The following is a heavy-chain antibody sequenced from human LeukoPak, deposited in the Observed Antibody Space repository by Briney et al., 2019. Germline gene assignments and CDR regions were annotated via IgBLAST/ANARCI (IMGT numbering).Heavy chain of an antibody. CDR2: INHSGST. Sequence: SETLSLTCAVYGGSFSGYYWSWIRQPPGKGLEWIGEINHSGSTNYNPSPKSRVTISVDTSKNQFSLKLSSVTAADTAVYYCARGSHYDILTGYWFDYWGQGTLVTVSS. J-gene: IGHJ4*02. CDR1: GGSFSGYY. D-gene: IGHD3-9*01. CDR3: ARGSHYDILTGYWFDY. V-gene: IGHV4-34*01.